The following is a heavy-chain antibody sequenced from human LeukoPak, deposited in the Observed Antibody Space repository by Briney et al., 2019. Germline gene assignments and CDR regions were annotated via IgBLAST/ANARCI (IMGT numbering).Heavy chain of an antibody. D-gene: IGHD2-21*01. CDR2: ISYDGSNK. CDR3: AKENERGGDFDY. Sequence: GGSLRLSCAPSGFTFSSYGMHWVRQAPGKGLEWVAVISYDGSNKYYADSVKGRFTISRDNSKNTLYLQMNSLRAEDTAVYYCAKENERGGDFDYWGQGTLVTVSS. J-gene: IGHJ4*02. CDR1: GFTFSSYG. V-gene: IGHV3-30*18.